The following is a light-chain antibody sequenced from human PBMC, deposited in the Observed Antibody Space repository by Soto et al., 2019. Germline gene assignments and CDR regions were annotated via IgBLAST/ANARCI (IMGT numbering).Light chain of an antibody. Sequence: QXALTQPASVSGSPVQSITISCTGTSSDVGGYNYVSWYQQHPGKAPKLMIYDVSNRPSGVSNRFSGSKSGNTASLTISGLQAEDEADYYCSSYTSSSTLYVFGTGTKVTVL. J-gene: IGLJ1*01. CDR3: SSYTSSSTLYV. V-gene: IGLV2-14*01. CDR1: SSDVGGYNY. CDR2: DVS.